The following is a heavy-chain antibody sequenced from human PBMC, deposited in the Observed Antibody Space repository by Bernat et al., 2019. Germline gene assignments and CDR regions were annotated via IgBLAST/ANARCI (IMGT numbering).Heavy chain of an antibody. CDR3: AKVSATMIAPPYFDY. D-gene: IGHD3-22*01. Sequence: QVQLVESGGGVVQPGRSLRLSCAASGFTFSSYAMHWVRQAPGKGLEWVAVISYDGSNKYYADSVKGRFTISRDNSKNTLYVQMNSLRAEDTAVYYCAKVSATMIAPPYFDYWGQGTLVTVSS. J-gene: IGHJ4*02. CDR2: ISYDGSNK. V-gene: IGHV3-30-3*01. CDR1: GFTFSSYA.